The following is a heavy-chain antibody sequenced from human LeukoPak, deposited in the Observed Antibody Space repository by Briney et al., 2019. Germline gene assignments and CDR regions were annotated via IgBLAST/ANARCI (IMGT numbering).Heavy chain of an antibody. Sequence: SGTLSLTSAISGASISSTNWWIWVRQPPGKGLEWIGEMHHSGRTNYNPSLKSRITISVDKSKNQVFLRLNSVAAADTALYYCARAQEGCSRASCYLEPWGQGTLVTVSS. V-gene: IGHV4-4*02. CDR1: GASISSTNW. J-gene: IGHJ5*02. D-gene: IGHD2-2*01. CDR3: ARAQEGCSRASCYLEP. CDR2: MHHSGRT.